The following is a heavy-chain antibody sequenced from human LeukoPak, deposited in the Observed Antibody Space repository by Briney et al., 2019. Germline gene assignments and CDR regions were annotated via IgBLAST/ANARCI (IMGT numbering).Heavy chain of an antibody. D-gene: IGHD5-12*01. CDR3: AKDSIRGYNASERGDY. Sequence: GGSLRLSCAAFGFTFSSYAMSWVRQAPGKGLEWVSAISGSAPTTYYAGSVKGRFTISRDNSKNTLYLQMNSLRAEDTAVYYCAKDSIRGYNASERGDYWGQGTLVTVSS. CDR2: ISGSAPTT. CDR1: GFTFSSYA. V-gene: IGHV3-23*01. J-gene: IGHJ4*02.